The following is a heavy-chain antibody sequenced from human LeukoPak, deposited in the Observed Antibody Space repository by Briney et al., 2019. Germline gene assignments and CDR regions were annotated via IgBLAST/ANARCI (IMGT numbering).Heavy chain of an antibody. D-gene: IGHD1-26*01. V-gene: IGHV1-8*01. CDR1: GYTFTSYD. Sequence: ASVKVSCKASGYTFTSYDINWVRQATGQGLEWMGWMNPNSGNTGYAQKFQGRVTMTRNTSISTAYMELSSLRSEDTAVYYCARGPGRSGSYYFDYWGQGTLVTVSS. CDR2: MNPNSGNT. CDR3: ARGPGRSGSYYFDY. J-gene: IGHJ4*02.